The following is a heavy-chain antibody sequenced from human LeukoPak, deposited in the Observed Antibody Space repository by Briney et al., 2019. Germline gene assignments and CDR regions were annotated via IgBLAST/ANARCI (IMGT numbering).Heavy chain of an antibody. CDR3: ARSELLWFGGVNSGFDY. V-gene: IGHV4-4*02. Sequence: SETLSLTCAVSGGSISSSNWWSWVRQPPGKGLEWIGEIYHSGNSNYSPSLESRVTIAVDKSKNQFSLKLSSVTAADTAVYYCARSELLWFGGVNSGFDYWGQGTLVTVSS. CDR1: GGSISSSNW. J-gene: IGHJ4*02. CDR2: IYHSGNS. D-gene: IGHD3-10*01.